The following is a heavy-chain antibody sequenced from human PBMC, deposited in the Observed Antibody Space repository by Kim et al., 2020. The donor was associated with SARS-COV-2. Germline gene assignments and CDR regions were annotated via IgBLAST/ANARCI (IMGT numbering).Heavy chain of an antibody. V-gene: IGHV1-18*01. CDR1: GYTFTNYD. Sequence: ASVKVSCKASGYTFTNYDIVWVRQAPGQGPEWMGWFDTDNGKTYFPRKFQGRVTMATDTSTSTAYLILGSLRSDDTAIYYCARRYCSSRGCNRHWFESWGGGTLLIVSS. J-gene: IGHJ5*01. D-gene: IGHD2-2*02. CDR3: ARRYCSSRGCNRHWFES. CDR2: FDTDNGKT.